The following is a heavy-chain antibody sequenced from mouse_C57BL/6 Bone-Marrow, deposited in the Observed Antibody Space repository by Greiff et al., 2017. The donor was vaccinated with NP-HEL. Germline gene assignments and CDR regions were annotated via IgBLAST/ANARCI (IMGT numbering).Heavy chain of an antibody. CDR2: IRNKANGYTT. CDR1: GFTFTDYY. D-gene: IGHD1-1*01. V-gene: IGHV7-3*01. CDR3: ARGVDYAMDY. J-gene: IGHJ4*01. Sequence: DVKLVESGGGLVQPGGSLSLSCAASGFTFTDYYMSWVRQPPGKALEWLGFIRNKANGYTTEYSASVKGRFTISRDNSQSILYLQMNALRAEDSATYYCARGVDYAMDYWGQGTSVTVSS.